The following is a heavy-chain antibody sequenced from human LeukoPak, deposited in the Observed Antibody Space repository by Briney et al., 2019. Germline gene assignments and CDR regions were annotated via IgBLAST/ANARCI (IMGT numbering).Heavy chain of an antibody. D-gene: IGHD6-6*01. CDR2: INHSGST. V-gene: IGHV4-34*01. Sequence: PSETLSLTCAVYGGSFSGYYWSWIRQPPGKGLEWIGEINHSGSTNYNPSLKSRVTISVDTSKNQFSLKLSSVTAADTAVYYCARARQHTAARHVWFDPWGQGTLVTVSS. CDR1: GGSFSGYY. J-gene: IGHJ5*02. CDR3: ARARQHTAARHVWFDP.